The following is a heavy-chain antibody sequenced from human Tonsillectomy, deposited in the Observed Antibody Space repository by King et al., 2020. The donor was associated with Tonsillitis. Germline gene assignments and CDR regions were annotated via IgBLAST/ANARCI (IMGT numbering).Heavy chain of an antibody. CDR2: ISGSGIST. D-gene: IGHD6-13*01. CDR3: AKDPPSPYSRASNSFDP. CDR1: GFTFSTYA. Sequence: VQLVESGGGLVQPGGSLRLSCAASGFTFSTYAISWVRQAPGKGLEWVSGISGSGISTYYADSAKGRFTISRDNSKNTLYLQMNSLRAEDTAVYYCAKDPPSPYSRASNSFDPCGQGTLVTVSS. V-gene: IGHV3-23*04. J-gene: IGHJ5*02.